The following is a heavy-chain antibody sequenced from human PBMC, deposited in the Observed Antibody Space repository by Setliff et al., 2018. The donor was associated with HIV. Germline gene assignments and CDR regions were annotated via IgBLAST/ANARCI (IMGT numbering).Heavy chain of an antibody. CDR3: AREGDYDSSDYYWYFDI. J-gene: IGHJ2*01. Sequence: PGGSLRLSCAASGFTFSNAWMNWVRQAPGKGLEWVGRIKSKTEGATTDFAAPVKGRFTISRDDSENTLYLQMNSLRAEDTAVYYCAREGDYDSSDYYWYFDIWGRGTLVTVSS. D-gene: IGHD3-22*01. CDR1: GFTFSNAW. V-gene: IGHV3-15*07. CDR2: IKSKTEGATT.